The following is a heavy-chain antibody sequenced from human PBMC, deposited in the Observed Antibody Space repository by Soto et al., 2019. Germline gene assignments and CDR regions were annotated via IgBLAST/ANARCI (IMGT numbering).Heavy chain of an antibody. CDR3: ARLGCSGATCYSPSDC. Sequence: SFRLASAASGHKFSLYSLNWVRKAGGSRLEWVSYISSSSFTIHYADSVEGRFAISRDNAKSISTAYLQWSSLKASDTAMYYCARLGCSGATCYSPSDCWGQGTLVTVSS. D-gene: IGHD2-15*01. CDR1: GHKFSLYS. J-gene: IGHJ4*02. V-gene: IGHV3-48*01. CDR2: ISSSSFTI.